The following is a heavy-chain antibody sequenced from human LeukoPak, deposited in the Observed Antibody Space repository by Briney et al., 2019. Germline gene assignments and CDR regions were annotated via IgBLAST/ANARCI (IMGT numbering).Heavy chain of an antibody. CDR2: ISGSGDST. Sequence: GGSLRLFCAASGFTFSRYAMSWVRQAPGKGLEWVSTISGSGDSTYYADSVKGRFTISRDNSKNTLYLQMNSLRAEDTAIYYCAKDGIALVRGVIPQVDCWGQGTLVTVSS. J-gene: IGHJ4*02. CDR1: GFTFSRYA. D-gene: IGHD3-10*01. CDR3: AKDGIALVRGVIPQVDC. V-gene: IGHV3-23*01.